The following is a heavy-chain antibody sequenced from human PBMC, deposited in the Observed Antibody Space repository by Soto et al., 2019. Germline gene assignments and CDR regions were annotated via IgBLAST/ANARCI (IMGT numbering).Heavy chain of an antibody. D-gene: IGHD2-15*01. CDR3: ARNQVLGYCRGGSCYGAEY. J-gene: IGHJ4*02. Sequence: GGSLRLSCAASGFTFSSYWMSWVRQAPGKGLEWVANIKQDGSEKYYVDSVKGRFTISRDNAKNSLYLQMNSLRAEDTAVYYCARNQVLGYCRGGSCYGAEYWGQGTLVTVSS. CDR1: GFTFSSYW. V-gene: IGHV3-7*01. CDR2: IKQDGSEK.